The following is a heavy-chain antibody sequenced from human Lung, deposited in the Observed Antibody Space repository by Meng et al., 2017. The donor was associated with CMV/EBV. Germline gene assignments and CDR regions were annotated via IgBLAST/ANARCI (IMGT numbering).Heavy chain of an antibody. Sequence: SXXVSXKASGGTFSSYAISWVRQAPGQGLEWMGGIIPMFGTKSYAQKFQGRVTITTDESTSTAYMELSSLRSEDTAVYYCARESLQSGCFDYWGQGTLVPFSS. CDR3: ARESLQSGCFDY. CDR1: GGTFSSYA. CDR2: IIPMFGTK. J-gene: IGHJ4*02. V-gene: IGHV1-69*05.